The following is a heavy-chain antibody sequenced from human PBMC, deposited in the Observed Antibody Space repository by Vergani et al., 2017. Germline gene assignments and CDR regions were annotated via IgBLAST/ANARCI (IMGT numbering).Heavy chain of an antibody. V-gene: IGHV3-23*01. CDR1: GFTFSSYA. CDR3: AKDSSGWDMNYYYYMDV. CDR2: ISGSGGST. Sequence: EVQLLESGGGLVQPGGSLRLSCAASGFTFSSYAMSWVRQAPGKGLEWVSAISGSGGSTYYADSGKGRFTISRDNSKNTLYLQMNSLRAEDTAVYYCAKDSSGWDMNYYYYMDVWGKGTTVTVSS. D-gene: IGHD6-19*01. J-gene: IGHJ6*03.